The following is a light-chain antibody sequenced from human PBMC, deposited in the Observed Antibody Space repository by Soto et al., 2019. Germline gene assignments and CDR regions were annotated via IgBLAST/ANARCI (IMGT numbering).Light chain of an antibody. Sequence: DIQMTQSPSTLSAFVGDRVTITCRASQDIGNYLNWYQQKPGKAPELLIYAASTLQSGVPSRFSGSGSGTDFTLTISCLQSEDFATYYCQQYYSFPWTFGQGTKVDIK. CDR3: QQYYSFPWT. CDR2: AAS. J-gene: IGKJ1*01. CDR1: QDIGNY. V-gene: IGKV1-39*01.